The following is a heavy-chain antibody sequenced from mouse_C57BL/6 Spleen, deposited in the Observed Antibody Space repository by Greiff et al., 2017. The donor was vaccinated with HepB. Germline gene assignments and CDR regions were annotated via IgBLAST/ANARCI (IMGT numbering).Heavy chain of an antibody. CDR3: ARKGSNYYGSSIYAMDY. Sequence: QVQLKQPGAELVKPGASVKMSCKASGYTFTSYWITWVKQRPGQGLEWIGDIYPGSGSTNYNEKFKSKATLTVDTSSSTAYMQLSSLTSEDSAVYYCARKGSNYYGSSIYAMDYWGQGTSVTVSS. CDR1: GYTFTSYW. D-gene: IGHD1-1*01. CDR2: IYPGSGST. J-gene: IGHJ4*01. V-gene: IGHV1-55*01.